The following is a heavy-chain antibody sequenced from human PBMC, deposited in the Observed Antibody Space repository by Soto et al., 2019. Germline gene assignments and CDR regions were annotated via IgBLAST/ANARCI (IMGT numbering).Heavy chain of an antibody. CDR3: ARISMVRGVSKDYYFDF. D-gene: IGHD3-10*01. CDR1: GGSISSSSYY. J-gene: IGHJ4*02. Sequence: SETLSLTCSVSGGSISSSSYYWGWIRQPPGKGLEWIGSIYYSGSTYYNPSLKSRVTISVDTSKNQFFLKLSSVTAADTAVYYCARISMVRGVSKDYYFDFWGQGTLVTVSS. CDR2: IYYSGST. V-gene: IGHV4-39*01.